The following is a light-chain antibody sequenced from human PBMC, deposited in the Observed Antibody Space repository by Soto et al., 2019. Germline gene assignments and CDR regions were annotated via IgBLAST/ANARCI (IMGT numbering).Light chain of an antibody. V-gene: IGKV1-6*01. CDR3: LQYYNFSWT. CDR2: AAS. CDR1: QDIRNT. J-gene: IGKJ1*01. Sequence: IQITHSPSSLPASVGYRVASSCRASQDIRNTLAWYQQKPGEAPKLLIFAASNLQSGVPSRFSGSGSVTDFTLAITGLQPEDFATYYCLQYYNFSWTFGQGTKVDIK.